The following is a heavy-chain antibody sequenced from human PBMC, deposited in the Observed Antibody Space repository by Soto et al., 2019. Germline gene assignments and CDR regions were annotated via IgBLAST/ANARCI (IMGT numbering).Heavy chain of an antibody. V-gene: IGHV5-51*01. CDR2: TYPDDSDT. Sequence: PGESLKISCKGSGYNFSTYWIAWVRQMPGKGLEWMGITYPDDSDTRYSPSFKDQVTMSADKSISTAYLQWSSLKASDTALYYCARQQSAVVTAPSVHWGQGTLVTVSS. CDR3: ARQQSAVVTAPSVH. CDR1: GYNFSTYW. J-gene: IGHJ4*02. D-gene: IGHD5-18*01.